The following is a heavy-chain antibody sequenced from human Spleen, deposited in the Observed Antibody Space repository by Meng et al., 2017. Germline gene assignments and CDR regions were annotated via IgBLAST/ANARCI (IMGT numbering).Heavy chain of an antibody. Sequence: GESLKISCAASGFTFSSYGMHWVRQAPGKGLEWVAVIWYDGSNKYYADSVKGRFTISRDNSKNTLYLQMNSLRAEDTAVYYCAREKYYYDRNYFDYWGQGTLVTGYS. CDR2: IWYDGSNK. V-gene: IGHV3-33*01. D-gene: IGHD3-22*01. CDR3: AREKYYYDRNYFDY. CDR1: GFTFSSYG. J-gene: IGHJ4*02.